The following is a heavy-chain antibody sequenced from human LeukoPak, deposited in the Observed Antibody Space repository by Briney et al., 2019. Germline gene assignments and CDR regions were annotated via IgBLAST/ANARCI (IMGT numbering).Heavy chain of an antibody. CDR1: GGSISSTSYY. CDR3: ARALSVVTSCFGY. J-gene: IGHJ4*02. V-gene: IGHV4-39*01. Sequence: SETLSLTCTVSGGSISSTSYYWGWIRQPPGKGLEWIGSVYYSGRTYYNPSLKSRVIISVDTSKNQFSLKLTSVTAADTAVYYCARALSVVTSCFGYWGQGTLVTVSS. CDR2: VYYSGRT. D-gene: IGHD4-23*01.